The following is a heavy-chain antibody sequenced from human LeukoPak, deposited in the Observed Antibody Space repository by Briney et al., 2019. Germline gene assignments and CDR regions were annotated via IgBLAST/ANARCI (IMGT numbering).Heavy chain of an antibody. CDR1: GFTFSSYA. CDR2: ISGSGGST. D-gene: IGHD6-19*01. Sequence: GGSLRLSCAASGFTFSSYAMSWVRQAPGKGLEWVSAISGSGGSTYYADSVMGRSTISRDNSKNTLYLQMNSLRAEDTAVYYCAKDKQWLVNYFDYWGQGTLVTVSS. CDR3: AKDKQWLVNYFDY. J-gene: IGHJ4*02. V-gene: IGHV3-23*01.